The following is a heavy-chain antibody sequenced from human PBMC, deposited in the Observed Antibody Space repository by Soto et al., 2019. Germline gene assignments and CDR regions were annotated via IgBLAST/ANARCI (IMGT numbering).Heavy chain of an antibody. CDR2: MNPNSGNT. V-gene: IGHV1-8*01. D-gene: IGHD3-10*01. CDR3: ARDYGSGSYYDVYYFDY. J-gene: IGHJ4*02. CDR1: GYTFTSYD. Sequence: XSVKVSCNASGYTFTSYDINLVRQSTGQGLEWMGWMNPNSGNTGYAQKFQGRVTMTRNTSISTAYMELSSLRSEDKAVYYCARDYGSGSYYDVYYFDYWGQGTLVTVSS.